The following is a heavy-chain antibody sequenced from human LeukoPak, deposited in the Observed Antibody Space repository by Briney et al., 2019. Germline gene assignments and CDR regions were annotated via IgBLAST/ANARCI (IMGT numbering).Heavy chain of an antibody. CDR1: GGTVSSYA. Sequence: ASVKVSCKASGGTVSSYAISWVRQPPGQGLEWMGRIIPILGIANYAQKFQGRVTITADKSTSTAYMELSSLRSEDTAVYYCAGLRRDGYRFDYWGQGTLVTVSS. J-gene: IGHJ4*02. V-gene: IGHV1-69*04. D-gene: IGHD5-24*01. CDR3: AGLRRDGYRFDY. CDR2: IIPILGIA.